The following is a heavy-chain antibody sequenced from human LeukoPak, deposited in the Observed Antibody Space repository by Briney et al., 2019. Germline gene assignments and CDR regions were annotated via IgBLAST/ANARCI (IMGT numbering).Heavy chain of an antibody. CDR2: ISGSGDIT. J-gene: IGHJ3*02. V-gene: IGHV3-23*01. D-gene: IGHD1-26*01. CDR1: RFTFSSYA. Sequence: GGSLRLSCATSRFTFSSYAMSWVRQAPGKGLEWVSAISGSGDITYYADSVKGRYTLSRDNSKNTLYLQMNSLRAEDTAVYYCAKRAYSGSYYSASDIWGQGTMVTVSS. CDR3: AKRAYSGSYYSASDI.